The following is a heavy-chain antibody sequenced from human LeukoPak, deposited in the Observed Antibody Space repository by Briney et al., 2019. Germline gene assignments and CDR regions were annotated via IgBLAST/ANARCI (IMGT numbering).Heavy chain of an antibody. J-gene: IGHJ4*02. CDR3: AKGPTLSTFDY. Sequence: GGSLRLSCAASGFTFSSYAMSWVRQAPGKGLEWVSGISGSGGSIDSVKGRFTISRDNSKNTLYLQMNSLRAEDTAVYYCAKGPTLSTFDYWGQGTLVTVSS. CDR1: GFTFSSYA. CDR2: ISGSGGS. V-gene: IGHV3-23*01. D-gene: IGHD4-11*01.